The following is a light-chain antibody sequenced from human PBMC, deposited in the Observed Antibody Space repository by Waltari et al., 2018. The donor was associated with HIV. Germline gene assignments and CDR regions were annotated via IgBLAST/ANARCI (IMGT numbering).Light chain of an antibody. V-gene: IGKV4-1*01. CDR2: WAS. Sequence: MAMTQSPDSLTGSLGGRATINCKCSQNMLHISNNKNYLGWYLQKPGQPPKLLIYWASTRESGVPDRFSGSGSGTNFTLTISSLQAEDEAIYYCQQYSSVPLTFGGVTKVEI. CDR1: QNMLHISNNKNY. CDR3: QQYSSVPLT. J-gene: IGKJ4*01.